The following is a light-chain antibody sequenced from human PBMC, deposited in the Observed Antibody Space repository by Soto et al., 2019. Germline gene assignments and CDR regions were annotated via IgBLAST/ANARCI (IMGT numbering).Light chain of an antibody. CDR1: QSIKKS. V-gene: IGKV1-6*02. CDR3: LQDHTYPWT. CDR2: AAS. J-gene: IGKJ1*01. Sequence: QMTQSPSSLSASVGDRVSITCRASQSIKKSLNWYQQKPGKAPKLLIYAASNLQSGVPSRFSGNASGTTFTLTISSLQPEDVATYYCLQDHTYPWTFGQGTKVDI.